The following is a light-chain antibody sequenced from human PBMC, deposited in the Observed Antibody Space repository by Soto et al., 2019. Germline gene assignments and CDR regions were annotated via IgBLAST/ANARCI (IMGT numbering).Light chain of an antibody. V-gene: IGLV1-44*01. CDR2: NNN. CDR3: AAWDDSLNGYV. CDR1: SSNIGSNT. J-gene: IGLJ1*01. Sequence: QSVLTQPPSAPGTPGQRVTISCSGSSSNIGSNTVTWYQQLPGTAPKLLIYNNNQRPSGVPDRFSGSKSGTSASLAISGLQSEDEADYYCAAWDDSLNGYVFGTGTKVTV.